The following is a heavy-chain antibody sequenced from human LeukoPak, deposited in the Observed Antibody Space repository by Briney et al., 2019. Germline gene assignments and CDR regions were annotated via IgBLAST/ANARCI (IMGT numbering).Heavy chain of an antibody. J-gene: IGHJ4*02. CDR3: ARGLLTTTDY. CDR2: INPSGGST. V-gene: IGHV1-46*01. D-gene: IGHD4-4*01. Sequence: EWMGIINPSGGSTSYAQKFQGRVTMTRDTSTSTVYMELSSLRSEDTAVYYCARGLLTTTDYWGQGTLVTVSS.